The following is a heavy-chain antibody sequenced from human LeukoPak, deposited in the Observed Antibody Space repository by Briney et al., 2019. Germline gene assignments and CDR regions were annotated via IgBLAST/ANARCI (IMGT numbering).Heavy chain of an antibody. CDR1: GGSISSSNYY. CDR3: ARQISDYYYYYMDV. D-gene: IGHD2-15*01. V-gene: IGHV4-39*01. J-gene: IGHJ6*03. CDR2: IYYSGTT. Sequence: KPSETLSLTCTVPGGSISSSNYYWGWIRQPPGKGLEWIGTIYYSGTTYYNPSLESRVTIFEDTSKNQFSLMLTSVTAADTAVYYCARQISDYYYYYMDVWGKGTTVTVSS.